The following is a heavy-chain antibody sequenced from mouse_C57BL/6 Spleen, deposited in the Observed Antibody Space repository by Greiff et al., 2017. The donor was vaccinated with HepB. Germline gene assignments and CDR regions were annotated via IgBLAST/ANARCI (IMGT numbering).Heavy chain of an antibody. V-gene: IGHV1-50*01. D-gene: IGHD4-1*01. CDR1: GYTFTSYW. Sequence: QLQQPGAELVKPGASVKLSCKASGYTFTSYWMQWVKQRPGQGLEWIGEIDPSDSYTNYNQKFKGKATLTVDTSSSTAYMQLSSLTSEDSAVYYCARRVWDYFDYWGQGTTLTVSS. CDR3: ARRVWDYFDY. CDR2: IDPSDSYT. J-gene: IGHJ2*01.